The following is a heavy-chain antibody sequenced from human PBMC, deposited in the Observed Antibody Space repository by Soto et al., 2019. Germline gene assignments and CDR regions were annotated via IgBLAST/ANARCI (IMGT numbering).Heavy chain of an antibody. V-gene: IGHV6-1*01. D-gene: IGHD3-16*01. J-gene: IGHJ4*01. CDR3: ARAGCATFVMLDHLDD. Sequence: SQTLSFTCVISGDIGSNTGAAWNWVRESPSRGLEWLGRTYYRSRWDNTYADSVKSRININPDTSNNQFSLQLNSVTAEDTAVYYCARAGCATFVMLDHLDDWG. CDR2: TYYRSRWDN. CDR1: GDIGSNTGAA.